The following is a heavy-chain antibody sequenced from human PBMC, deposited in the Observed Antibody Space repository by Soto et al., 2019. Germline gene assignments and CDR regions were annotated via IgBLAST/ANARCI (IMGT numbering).Heavy chain of an antibody. CDR2: INHSGST. Sequence: PSETLSLTCAVYGGSFSGYYWSWIRQPPGKGLEWIGEINHSGSTNYNPSLKSRVTISVDTSKNQFSLKLSSVTAADTAVYYCARAGGSSSSNAFDIWGQGTMVTVS. V-gene: IGHV4-34*01. CDR3: ARAGGSSSSNAFDI. D-gene: IGHD6-6*01. J-gene: IGHJ3*02. CDR1: GGSFSGYY.